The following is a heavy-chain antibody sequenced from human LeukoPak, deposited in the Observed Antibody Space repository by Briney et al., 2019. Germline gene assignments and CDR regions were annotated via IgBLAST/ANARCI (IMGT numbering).Heavy chain of an antibody. CDR2: IYYSGST. CDR3: AREVVAAAGSVDY. J-gene: IGHJ4*02. V-gene: IGHV4-59*01. CDR1: GDSISGFY. D-gene: IGHD6-13*01. Sequence: SETLSLTCTVSGDSISGFYWRWIRQPPGKGLEWLGYIYYSGSTNKNPSLKTRGTISADTSKNQFSLKLASVAAADTAVYYCAREVVAAAGSVDYWGQGTLVTVSS.